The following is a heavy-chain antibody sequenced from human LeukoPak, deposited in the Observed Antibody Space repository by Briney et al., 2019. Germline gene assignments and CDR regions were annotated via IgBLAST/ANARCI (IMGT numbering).Heavy chain of an antibody. J-gene: IGHJ4*02. Sequence: VASVKVSCKASGGTFSSYAISWVRQAPGQGLEWMGRIIPILGIANYAQKFQGRVTITADKSTSTAYMELSSLRSEDTAVYYCARGDKTYYYDSSGCSTTNDYWGQGTLVTVSS. CDR1: GGTFSSYA. CDR2: IIPILGIA. V-gene: IGHV1-69*04. CDR3: ARGDKTYYYDSSGCSTTNDY. D-gene: IGHD3-22*01.